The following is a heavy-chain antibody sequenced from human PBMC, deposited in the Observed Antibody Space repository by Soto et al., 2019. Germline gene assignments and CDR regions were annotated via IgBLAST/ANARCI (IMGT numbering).Heavy chain of an antibody. J-gene: IGHJ4*01. Sequence: SETLSLTCTVSGGSINNYYWSWIRQPPGKGLEWIAYIYYRGSTNYNPSLKSRVTISLDTSKNQFSLKLSSVTAADTAVYYCARGPELNFDYWGHGILVTVSS. CDR2: IYYRGST. CDR3: ARGPELNFDY. CDR1: GGSINNYY. D-gene: IGHD1-7*01. V-gene: IGHV4-59*01.